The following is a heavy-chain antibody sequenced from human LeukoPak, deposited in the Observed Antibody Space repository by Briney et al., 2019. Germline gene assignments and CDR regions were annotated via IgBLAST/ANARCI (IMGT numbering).Heavy chain of an antibody. CDR3: AKTSSSWPDWYFDL. V-gene: IGHV3-23*01. D-gene: IGHD6-13*01. CDR2: ISGSGGST. J-gene: IGHJ2*01. CDR1: GFTFSSYA. Sequence: GGSLRLSYAASGFTFSSYAMSWVRQAPGKGLEWVSAISGSGGSTYYADSVKGRFTISRDNSKNTLYLQMNSLRAEDTAVYYCAKTSSSWPDWYFDLWGRGTLVTVSS.